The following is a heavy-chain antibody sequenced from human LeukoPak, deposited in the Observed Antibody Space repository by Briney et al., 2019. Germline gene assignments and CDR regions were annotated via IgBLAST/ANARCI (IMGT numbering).Heavy chain of an antibody. CDR3: ARGTGTTPLDY. J-gene: IGHJ4*02. D-gene: IGHD1-7*01. CDR1: GGSISSGGYY. Sequence: SETLSLTCTVSGGSISSGGYYWSWIRQHPGKGLEWIGEINHSGSTNYNPSLKSRVTISVDTSKNQFSLKLSSVTAADTAVYYCARGTGTTPLDYWGQGALVTVSS. CDR2: INHSGST. V-gene: IGHV4-31*03.